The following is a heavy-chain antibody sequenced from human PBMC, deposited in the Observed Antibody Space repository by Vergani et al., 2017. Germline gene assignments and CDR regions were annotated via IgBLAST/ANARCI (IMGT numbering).Heavy chain of an antibody. Sequence: EVQLLESGGSLKQPGGSVRLSCAASGFTFSTYAMHWVRLAPGKGLEWVSALTGVGGSTYYADSFKGSFIISRDNSRATLYLQMNSLRPADTATYYCVKEAGSYENFFDSWGQGTLVTVSS. CDR2: LTGVGGST. J-gene: IGHJ4*02. CDR1: GFTFSTYA. CDR3: VKEAGSYENFFDS. D-gene: IGHD1-26*01. V-gene: IGHV3-23*01.